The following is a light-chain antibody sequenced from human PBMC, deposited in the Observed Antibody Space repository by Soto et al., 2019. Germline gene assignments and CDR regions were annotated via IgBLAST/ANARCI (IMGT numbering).Light chain of an antibody. CDR1: SSDIGAFNH. CDR3: SSYTSSSSYV. V-gene: IGLV2-14*03. Sequence: QSALTQPASMSDSPGQSITISCIGTSSDIGAFNHVSWHQQHPGKAPKLIIYDVIHRPSGVSSRFSGSKTGNTASLIISGLQAEDEADYYSSSYTSSSSYVFGSGTKVTVL. CDR2: DVI. J-gene: IGLJ1*01.